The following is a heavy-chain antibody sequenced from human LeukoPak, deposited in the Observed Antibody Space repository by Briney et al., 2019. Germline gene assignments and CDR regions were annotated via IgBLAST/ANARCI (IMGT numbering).Heavy chain of an antibody. CDR3: AKASWEGATTTYFDY. Sequence: GGSLRLSCAASGFIFSNYAMNWVRQAPGKGLEWVAGISGSGGVTYYADSVKGRFTISRDNSKNTLYLQVNSLRAEDTAIFYCAKASWEGATTTYFDYWGQGTLVTVSS. CDR2: ISGSGGVT. D-gene: IGHD1-26*01. CDR1: GFIFSNYA. V-gene: IGHV3-23*01. J-gene: IGHJ4*02.